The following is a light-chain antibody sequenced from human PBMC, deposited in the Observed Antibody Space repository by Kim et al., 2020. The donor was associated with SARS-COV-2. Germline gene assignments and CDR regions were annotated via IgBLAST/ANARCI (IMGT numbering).Light chain of an antibody. CDR2: DVS. Sequence: QSALTQPASVSGSPGQSITISCTGTSSDVGGYNYVSWYQQHPGKAPKLMIYDVSKRPSGVSNRFSGSKSGNTASLTISGLQAEDEADYYCSSYTSSNTWMFGGGTKLTVL. CDR3: SSYTSSNTWM. V-gene: IGLV2-14*03. CDR1: SSDVGGYNY. J-gene: IGLJ3*02.